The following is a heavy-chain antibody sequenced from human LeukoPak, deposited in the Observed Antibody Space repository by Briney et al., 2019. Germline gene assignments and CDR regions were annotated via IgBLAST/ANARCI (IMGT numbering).Heavy chain of an antibody. V-gene: IGHV3-48*03. Sequence: GGSLRLSCAASGFTFSSYEMNWVRQAPGKGLEWVSYISSSGSTIYYADSVKGRFTISRDNAKHSLYLQMNSLRAEDTPVYYWARGSSSWSNYYYYYMDVWGKGTTVTVSS. CDR1: GFTFSSYE. CDR2: ISSSGSTI. CDR3: ARGSSSWSNYYYYYMDV. D-gene: IGHD6-13*01. J-gene: IGHJ6*03.